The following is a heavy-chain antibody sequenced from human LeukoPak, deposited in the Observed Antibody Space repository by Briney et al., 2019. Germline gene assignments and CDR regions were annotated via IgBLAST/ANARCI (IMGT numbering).Heavy chain of an antibody. CDR3: ALSFRDILTGYSYGMDV. CDR2: ISAYNGNT. V-gene: IGHV1-18*01. CDR1: GYTFTSYG. J-gene: IGHJ6*02. D-gene: IGHD3-9*01. Sequence: GASVKVSCKASGYTFTSYGISWVRQAPGQGLEWMGWISAYNGNTNYAQKLQGRVTMTTDTSTSTAYMELRSLRSDDTAVYHCALSFRDILTGYSYGMDVWGQGTTVTVSS.